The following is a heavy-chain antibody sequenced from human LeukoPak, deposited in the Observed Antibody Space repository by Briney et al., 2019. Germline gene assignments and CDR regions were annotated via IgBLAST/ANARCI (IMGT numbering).Heavy chain of an antibody. CDR2: FDPEDGET. CDR1: GYTLTELS. V-gene: IGHV1-24*01. D-gene: IGHD5-12*01. CDR3: ARGRRGYSGYDFDY. Sequence: ASVKVSCKVSGYTLTELSMHWVRQAPGKGLEWMGGFDPEDGETIYAQKFQGRVTMTRNTSISTAYMELSSLRSEDTAVYYCARGRRGYSGYDFDYWGQGTLVTVSS. J-gene: IGHJ4*02.